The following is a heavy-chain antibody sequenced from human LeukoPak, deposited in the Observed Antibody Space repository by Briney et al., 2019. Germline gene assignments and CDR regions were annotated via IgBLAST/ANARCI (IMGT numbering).Heavy chain of an antibody. D-gene: IGHD6-6*01. CDR1: GGSFSGYY. J-gene: IGHJ4*02. Sequence: SETLSLTCAVYGGSFSGYYWSWIRQPPGKGLEWIGEINRSGSTNYNPSLKSRVTISVDTSKNQFSLKLSSVTAADTAVYYCARGRGRAARLDYWGQGTLVTVSS. CDR3: ARGRGRAARLDY. V-gene: IGHV4-34*01. CDR2: INRSGST.